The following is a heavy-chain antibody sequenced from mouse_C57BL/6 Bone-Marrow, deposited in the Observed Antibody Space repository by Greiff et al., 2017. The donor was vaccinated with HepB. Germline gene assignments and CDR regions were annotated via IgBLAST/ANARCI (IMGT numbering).Heavy chain of an antibody. CDR3: ARHPSTVVASDD. J-gene: IGHJ2*01. V-gene: IGHV5-6*02. CDR1: GFTFSSYG. D-gene: IGHD1-1*01. CDR2: ISSGGSYT. Sequence: EVKLEESGGDLVKPGGSLKLSCAASGFTFSSYGMSWVRQTPDKRLEWVATISSGGSYTYYPDSVKGRFTISRDNAKNTLYLQMSSLKSEDTAMYYCARHPSTVVASDDWGQGTTLTVSS.